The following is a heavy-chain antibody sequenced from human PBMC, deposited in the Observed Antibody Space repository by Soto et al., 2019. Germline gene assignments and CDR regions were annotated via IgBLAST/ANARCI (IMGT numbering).Heavy chain of an antibody. V-gene: IGHV4-30-4*01. J-gene: IGHJ4*02. Sequence: LXLTCTVSGGSISSDYYYWIWIRQPPGKGLEWIGYIYYTGRTSYNPSLSGRLTISVDTSKSHFSLRLSSVTAADTAVYYCARDRANTPDYFDFWGQGTLVTASS. CDR2: IYYTGRT. CDR1: GGSISSDYYY. CDR3: ARDRANTPDYFDF.